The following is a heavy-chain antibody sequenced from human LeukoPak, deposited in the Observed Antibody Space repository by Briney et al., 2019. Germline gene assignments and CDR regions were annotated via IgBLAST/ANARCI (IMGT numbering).Heavy chain of an antibody. D-gene: IGHD5-18*01. CDR1: GYSISSTYY. CDR2: IYHSGST. Sequence: SETLSLTCTVSGYSISSTYYWGWIRQPPGKGLEWIGNIYHSGSTYYNPSLKSRVTISVDTSKNQFSLKLSSVTAADTAVYYCARIHPGGYSYVVDYWGQGTLVTVSS. CDR3: ARIHPGGYSYVVDY. J-gene: IGHJ4*02. V-gene: IGHV4-38-2*02.